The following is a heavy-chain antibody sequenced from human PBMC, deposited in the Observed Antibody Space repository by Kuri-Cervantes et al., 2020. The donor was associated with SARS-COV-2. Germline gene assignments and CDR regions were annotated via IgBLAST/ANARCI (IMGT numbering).Heavy chain of an antibody. CDR3: ARDLVAPAASGTDY. V-gene: IGHV1-69*04. CDR2: IIPILGTA. D-gene: IGHD2-2*01. CDR1: GGTFSSYA. J-gene: IGHJ4*02. Sequence: SVKVSCKASGGTFSSYAISWVRQAPGQGLEWMGRIIPILGTANYAQKFQGRVTITADKSTSTAYMELSSLRSEDTAVYYCARDLVAPAASGTDYWGQGTLVTVSS.